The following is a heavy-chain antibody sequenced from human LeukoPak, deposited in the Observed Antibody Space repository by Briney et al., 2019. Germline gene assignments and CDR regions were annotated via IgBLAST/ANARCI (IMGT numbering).Heavy chain of an antibody. CDR2: INPNSGAT. D-gene: IGHD2-2*01. V-gene: IGHV1-2*02. CDR1: GYTFIDYY. Sequence: GASVKVSCKSSGYTFIDYYIHWVRQAPGQGLEWMGWINPNSGATKYAQNFQGRVSMTRDTSINTAYMDLTNLRSDDTAIFYCARVKKLMPEFEFWGQGTLVTVSS. CDR3: ARVKKLMPEFEF. J-gene: IGHJ4*02.